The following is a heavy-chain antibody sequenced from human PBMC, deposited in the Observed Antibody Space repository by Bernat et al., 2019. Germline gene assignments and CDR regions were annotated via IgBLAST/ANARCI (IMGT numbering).Heavy chain of an antibody. J-gene: IGHJ4*02. CDR2: ISYDGTNK. V-gene: IGHV3-30-3*01. D-gene: IGHD6-19*01. CDR1: GFTFSSYP. CDR3: ARDVVILAVALRTKFDY. Sequence: VQLVESGGGVVQPGRSLRLSCAASGFTFSSYPMHWVRQAPGKGLEWVAVISYDGTNKYYADSVKGRFTISRDNSKNTLYLQINSLRAEDTAVYYCARDVVILAVALRTKFDYWGQGTLVTVSS.